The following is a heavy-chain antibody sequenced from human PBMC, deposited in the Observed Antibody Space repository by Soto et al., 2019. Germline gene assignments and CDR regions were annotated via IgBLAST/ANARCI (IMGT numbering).Heavy chain of an antibody. CDR3: ARDVLRFLEWLWPYYYYGMDV. CDR1: GYTFTSYG. D-gene: IGHD3-3*01. J-gene: IGHJ6*02. CDR2: ITSYSRNT. Sequence: GASVKVSCKVSGYTFTSYGISWVRQAPGQGLEWMGWITSYSRNTNYAQKFQGRVTMTTDTSTTTAYMELRSLRSDDTAVYYCARDVLRFLEWLWPYYYYGMDVWGQGTTVTVSS. V-gene: IGHV1-18*04.